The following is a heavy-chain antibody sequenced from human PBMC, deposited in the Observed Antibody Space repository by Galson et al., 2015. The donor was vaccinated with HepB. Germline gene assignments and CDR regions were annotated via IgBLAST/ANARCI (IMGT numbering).Heavy chain of an antibody. Sequence: SLRLSCAASGFTFFSTNAMNWVRQAPGKGPEWISYISSSGTTIHYADSVKGRFNITRDNAKNSLFLQMNSLRVEDTGIYYCAREHRSSSTLRFDPWGQGTLVTVSS. V-gene: IGHV3-48*03. CDR2: ISSSGTTI. J-gene: IGHJ5*01. CDR1: GFTFFSTNA. CDR3: AREHRSSSTLRFDP. D-gene: IGHD6-6*01.